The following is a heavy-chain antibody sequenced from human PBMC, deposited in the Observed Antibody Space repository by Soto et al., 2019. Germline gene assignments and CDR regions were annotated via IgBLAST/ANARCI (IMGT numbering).Heavy chain of an antibody. CDR3: ARENVRDFWSGYYEGYYYYGMDV. D-gene: IGHD3-3*01. CDR2: ISSSSSYI. J-gene: IGHJ6*02. V-gene: IGHV3-21*01. CDR1: GFTFSSYS. Sequence: PGGSLRLSCAASGFTFSSYSMNWVRQAPGKGLEWVSSISSSSSYIYYADSVKGRFTISRDNAKNSLYLQMNSLRAEDTAVYYCARENVRDFWSGYYEGYYYYGMDVWGQGTTVTVSS.